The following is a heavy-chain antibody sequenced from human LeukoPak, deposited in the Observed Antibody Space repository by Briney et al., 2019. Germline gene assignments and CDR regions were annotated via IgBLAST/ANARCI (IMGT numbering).Heavy chain of an antibody. CDR2: ISAYNGNT. J-gene: IGHJ4*02. CDR3: ARAIVLMVYSDFDY. Sequence: GASVKVSCKASGYTFTSYGISWVRQAAGQGLEWMGWISAYNGNTNYAQKLQGRVTMTTDTSTSTAYMELRSLRSDDTAVYYCARAIVLMVYSDFDYWGQGTLVTVSS. D-gene: IGHD2-8*01. V-gene: IGHV1-18*01. CDR1: GYTFTSYG.